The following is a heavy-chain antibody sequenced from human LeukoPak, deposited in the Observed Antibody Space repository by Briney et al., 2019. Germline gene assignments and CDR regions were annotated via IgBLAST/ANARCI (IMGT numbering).Heavy chain of an antibody. J-gene: IGHJ4*02. D-gene: IGHD2-2*02. CDR2: ISGSGGST. V-gene: IGHV3-23*01. CDR1: GFTFSSYA. Sequence: GGSLRLSCAASGFTFSSYAMSWVRQAPGKGLEWVSAISGSGGSTYYADSVKGRFAISRDNSKNTLYLQMNSLRAEDTAVYYCAKDNPPVGSLVVPAAISRGALDYWGQGTLVTVSS. CDR3: AKDNPPVGSLVVPAAISRGALDY.